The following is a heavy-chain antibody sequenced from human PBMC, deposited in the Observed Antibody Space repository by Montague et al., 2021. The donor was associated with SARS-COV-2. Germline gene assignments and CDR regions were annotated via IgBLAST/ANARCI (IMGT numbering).Heavy chain of an antibody. D-gene: IGHD2-15*01. Sequence: SETLSLTCSVSGGSMSSYHWVWIRQPPGKGLEWIGYIYYSGNPNYNPSLTSRLSMSVDTSKNQFSLELSSVTAADTAVFFCARGKGRSPDAFDIWGQGITVTVSS. CDR3: ARGKGRSPDAFDI. J-gene: IGHJ3*02. V-gene: IGHV4-59*01. CDR1: GGSMSSYH. CDR2: IYYSGNP.